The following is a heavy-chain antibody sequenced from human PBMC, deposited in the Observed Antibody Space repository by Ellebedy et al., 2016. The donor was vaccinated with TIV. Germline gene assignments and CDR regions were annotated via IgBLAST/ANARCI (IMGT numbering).Heavy chain of an antibody. J-gene: IGHJ6*02. V-gene: IGHV3-9*01. CDR1: GFTFAGHA. Sequence: GGSLRPSXEASGFTFAGHAMHWVRQPPGKGLEWVSGIFWGSGDTGYADAVKGRFTISRDKAKNSLYLQMNSLRADDTALYFCGGDLKAGGMDVWGQGSTVIVSS. CDR3: GGDLKAGGMDV. CDR2: IFWGSGDT.